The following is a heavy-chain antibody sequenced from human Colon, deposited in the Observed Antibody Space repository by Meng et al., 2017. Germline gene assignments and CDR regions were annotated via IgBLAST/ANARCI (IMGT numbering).Heavy chain of an antibody. D-gene: IGHD4-11*01. CDR1: GYTFTAYY. J-gene: IGHJ4*02. CDR2: INPNSGGT. Sequence: ASVKVSCKASGYTFTAYYVHWVRQAPGQGLEWMGRINPNSGGTNYAQKFQGRVTMTRDTSISTAYMELSRLRSDDTAVYYCARDTTITTGFWGQGTLVTVSS. CDR3: ARDTTITTGF. V-gene: IGHV1-2*06.